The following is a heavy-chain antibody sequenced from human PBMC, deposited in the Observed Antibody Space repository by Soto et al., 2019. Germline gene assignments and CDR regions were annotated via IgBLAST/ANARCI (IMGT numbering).Heavy chain of an antibody. D-gene: IGHD2-21*02. J-gene: IGHJ3*02. CDR1: GYTFTGYY. CDR2: TNPNSGGT. CDR3: ATELNCGGDCYALDAFDI. V-gene: IGHV1-2*02. Sequence: GASVKVSCKASGYTFTGYYMHWVRQAPGQGLEWMGWTNPNSGGTNYAQKFQGRVTMTRDTSISTAYMELSRLRSDDTAVYYCATELNCGGDCYALDAFDIWGQGTMVTVSS.